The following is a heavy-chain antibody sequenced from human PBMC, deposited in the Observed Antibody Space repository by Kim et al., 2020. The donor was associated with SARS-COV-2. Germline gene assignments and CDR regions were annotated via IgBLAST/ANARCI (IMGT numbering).Heavy chain of an antibody. V-gene: IGHV1-69*13. CDR2: IIPIFGTA. CDR3: ARGDYYYGSGSYYPQIGRTSN. D-gene: IGHD3-10*01. J-gene: IGHJ4*02. CDR1: GGTFSSYA. Sequence: SVKVSCKASGGTFSSYAISWVRQAPGQGLEWMGGIIPIFGTANYAQKFQGRVTITADESTSTAYMELSSLRSEDTAVYYCARGDYYYGSGSYYPQIGRTSNWGQGTLVTVSS.